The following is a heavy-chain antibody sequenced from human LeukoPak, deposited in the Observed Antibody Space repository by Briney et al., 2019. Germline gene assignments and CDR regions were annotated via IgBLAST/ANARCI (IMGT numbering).Heavy chain of an antibody. D-gene: IGHD6-13*01. CDR1: GFTFSSYA. CDR3: ARHIAAAGFDY. CDR2: ISSNGCSP. J-gene: IGHJ4*02. V-gene: IGHV3-64*01. Sequence: PGGSLRLSCAPSGFTFSSYAMHAVRQAPGRGLEYVSSISSNGCSPSYANSGKGSFTISRDNSKNTLYLQMGSLRAEDMAVYYCARHIAAAGFDYWGQGTLVTVSS.